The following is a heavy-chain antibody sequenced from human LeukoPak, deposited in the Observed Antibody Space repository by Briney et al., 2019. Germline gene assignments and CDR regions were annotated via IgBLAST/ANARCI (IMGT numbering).Heavy chain of an antibody. D-gene: IGHD2-2*01. CDR1: GFTFGDYA. CDR2: IRSKAYGGTT. V-gene: IGHV3-49*04. Sequence: PGGSLRLSCTASGFTFGDYAMSWVRQAPGKGLEWVGFIRSKAYGGTTEYAASVKGRFTISRDDSKSIAYLQMNSLKTEDTTVYYCTRRTGYCSSTSCPALFDYWGQGTLVTVSS. J-gene: IGHJ4*02. CDR3: TRRTGYCSSTSCPALFDY.